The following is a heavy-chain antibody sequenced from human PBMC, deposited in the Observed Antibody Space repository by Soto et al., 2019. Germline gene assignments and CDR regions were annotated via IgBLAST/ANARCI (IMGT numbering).Heavy chain of an antibody. J-gene: IGHJ4*02. CDR3: AREYTYGSNFFDC. V-gene: IGHV4-31*03. CDR2: VSHSGST. Sequence: QVRLQESGPGLVKPSQPLSLTCTVSGGSISSAAYYWSWIRQPPGKGLEWIGYVSHSGSTYYNPSLKSRVIISVDTSKNQFSLSLTSVTAADTAVYYCAREYTYGSNFFDCWGQGALVTVSS. D-gene: IGHD5-18*01. CDR1: GGSISSAAYY.